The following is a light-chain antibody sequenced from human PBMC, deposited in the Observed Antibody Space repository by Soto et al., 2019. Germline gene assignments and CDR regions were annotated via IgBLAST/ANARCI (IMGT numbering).Light chain of an antibody. J-gene: IGKJ1*01. Sequence: EIVLTQSPGTLSLSPGERATLSCRASQNVSDNYLAWYQQKPGQAPRLLIYGASSRATGIPDRFSGSGSGTDFTLTISRLEPEDFAVYYCQQYGSSQATFGQGTKVDIK. CDR2: GAS. V-gene: IGKV3-20*01. CDR1: QNVSDNY. CDR3: QQYGSSQAT.